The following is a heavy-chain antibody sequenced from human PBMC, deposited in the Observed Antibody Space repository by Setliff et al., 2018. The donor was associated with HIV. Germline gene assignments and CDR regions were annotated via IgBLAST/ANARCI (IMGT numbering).Heavy chain of an antibody. Sequence: PSETLSLTCTVSGGSMSGYFWTWIRQPAGKGLEWIGRILPSGATNYNPSLKSRLTMSVDTSTNQFSLKLSSVTAAATAVYYCARQTATGSSATFDCLGQGTLVTVSS. V-gene: IGHV4-4*07. D-gene: IGHD2-21*02. J-gene: IGHJ4*02. CDR1: GGSMSGYF. CDR3: ARQTATGSSATFDC. CDR2: ILPSGAT.